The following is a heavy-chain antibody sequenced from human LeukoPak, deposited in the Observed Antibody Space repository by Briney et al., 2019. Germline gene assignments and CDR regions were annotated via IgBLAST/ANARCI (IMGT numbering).Heavy chain of an antibody. D-gene: IGHD3-22*01. CDR1: GFTFSEYE. J-gene: IGHJ4*02. Sequence: GGSVRLSCAASGFTFSEYEMNWVRQAPGKGLEWVSYINSRGSSTYYTDSVKGRFTISRDNAKNSLYLQMNSLRAEDTAVYYCAREDYYDSSGYPDWGQGALVTVSS. CDR2: INSRGSST. CDR3: AREDYYDSSGYPD. V-gene: IGHV3-48*03.